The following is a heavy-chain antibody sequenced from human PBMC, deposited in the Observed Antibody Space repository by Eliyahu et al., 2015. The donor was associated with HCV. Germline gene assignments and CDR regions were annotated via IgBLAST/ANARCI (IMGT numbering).Heavy chain of an antibody. CDR3: ARALIKQIYYYGMDV. V-gene: IGHV3-33*01. CDR1: GFTFSSYG. Sequence: QVQLVESGGGVVQPGRSLRLSCAASGFTFSSYGMHWVRQAPGKGLEWVAVIWYDGSNKYYADSVKGRFTISRDNSKNTLYLQMNSLRAEDTAVYYCARALIKQIYYYGMDVWGQGTTVTVSS. D-gene: IGHD3-16*01. J-gene: IGHJ6*02. CDR2: IWYDGSNK.